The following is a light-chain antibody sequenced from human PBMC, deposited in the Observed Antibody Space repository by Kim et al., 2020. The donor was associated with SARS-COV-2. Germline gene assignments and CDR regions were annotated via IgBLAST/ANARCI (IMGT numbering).Light chain of an antibody. V-gene: IGKV1-9*01. Sequence: ASVGDRVTITCRASQVISSSLAWYQQRPGKAPKLLIYAASTLQSGVPSRFSGSGSGTDFTLTISSLQPEDFATHYCQQLNTYPWTFGQGTKVDIK. J-gene: IGKJ1*01. CDR3: QQLNTYPWT. CDR1: QVISSS. CDR2: AAS.